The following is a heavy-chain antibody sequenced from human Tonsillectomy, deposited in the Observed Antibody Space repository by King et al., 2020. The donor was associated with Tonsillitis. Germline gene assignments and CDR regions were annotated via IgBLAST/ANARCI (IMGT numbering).Heavy chain of an antibody. J-gene: IGHJ6*02. Sequence: VQLVESGAEVKKPGSSVKVSCKASGGTFSSHVIGWVRQAPGQGLEWMGGILPIFGTTNYAQKFQGRVTITADESTSTVYMELSSLRSADTAVYYCARPPITLVRGVVDGMDVWAQGTTVTVSS. CDR1: GGTFSSHV. D-gene: IGHD3-10*01. V-gene: IGHV1-69*01. CDR2: ILPIFGTT. CDR3: ARPPITLVRGVVDGMDV.